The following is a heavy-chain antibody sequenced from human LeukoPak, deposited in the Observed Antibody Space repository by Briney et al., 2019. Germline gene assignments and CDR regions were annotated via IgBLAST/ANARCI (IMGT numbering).Heavy chain of an antibody. V-gene: IGHV4-30-4*08. Sequence: SQTLSLTCTVSGGSISSGDYYWRWIRQPPGKGLEWIGYIYYSGSTYYNPSLKSRVTISVDTSKNQFSLKLSSVTAADTAVYYCARGKGYSNWFDPWGQGTLVTVPS. J-gene: IGHJ5*02. CDR1: GGSISSGDYY. D-gene: IGHD6-13*01. CDR3: ARGKGYSNWFDP. CDR2: IYYSGST.